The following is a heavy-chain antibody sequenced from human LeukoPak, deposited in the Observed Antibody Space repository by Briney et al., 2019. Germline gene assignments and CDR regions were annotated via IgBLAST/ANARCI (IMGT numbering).Heavy chain of an antibody. CDR3: ATDHPYSSSWYYDY. J-gene: IGHJ4*02. V-gene: IGHV1-24*01. CDR2: FDPEDGET. D-gene: IGHD6-13*01. CDR1: GYTLTELS. Sequence: GASVKVSCKVSGYTLTELSMHRVRQAPGKGLEWMGGFDPEDGETIYAQKFQGRVTMTEDTSTDTAYMELSSLRSEDTAVYYCATDHPYSSSWYYDYWGQGTLVTVSS.